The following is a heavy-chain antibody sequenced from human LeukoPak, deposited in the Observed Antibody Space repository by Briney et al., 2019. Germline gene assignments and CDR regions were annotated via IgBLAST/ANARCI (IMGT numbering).Heavy chain of an antibody. V-gene: IGHV4-61*02. CDR1: GGSISSGSYY. CDR2: IYTSGST. J-gene: IGHJ4*02. D-gene: IGHD1-26*01. Sequence: SETLSLTCTVSGGSISSGSYYWSWIRQPAGKGLEWIGRIYTSGSTNYNPSLKSRVTISVDTSKNQFSLKLSSVTAADTAVYYCARDGIVGATDYWGQGTLVSVSS. CDR3: ARDGIVGATDY.